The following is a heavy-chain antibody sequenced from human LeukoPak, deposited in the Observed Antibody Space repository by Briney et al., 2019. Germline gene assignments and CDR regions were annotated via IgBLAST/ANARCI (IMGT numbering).Heavy chain of an antibody. CDR1: GGSFSGYY. J-gene: IGHJ3*02. V-gene: IGHV4-34*01. Sequence: ASETLSLTCAVYGGSFSGYYWSWIRQPPGKGLEWIGEINHRGSTHYNPSLKSRVTISVDTSKKQFSLKLSSVTAADTAVYYCATYSTGFDIWGQGTVVTVSS. CDR2: INHRGST. CDR3: ATYSTGFDI. D-gene: IGHD6-19*01.